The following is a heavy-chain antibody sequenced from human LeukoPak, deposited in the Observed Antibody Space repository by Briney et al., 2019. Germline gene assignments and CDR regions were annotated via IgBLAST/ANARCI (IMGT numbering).Heavy chain of an antibody. Sequence: GGSLRLSCAASGSTVSSNYMSWVRQAPGKGLEWVSVIYSGGSTYYADSVKGRFTISRDNSKNTLYLQMNSLRAEDTAVYYCARDHNYYGSGSYYDYWGQGTLVTVSS. J-gene: IGHJ4*02. D-gene: IGHD3-10*01. CDR1: GSTVSSNY. V-gene: IGHV3-66*01. CDR2: IYSGGST. CDR3: ARDHNYYGSGSYYDY.